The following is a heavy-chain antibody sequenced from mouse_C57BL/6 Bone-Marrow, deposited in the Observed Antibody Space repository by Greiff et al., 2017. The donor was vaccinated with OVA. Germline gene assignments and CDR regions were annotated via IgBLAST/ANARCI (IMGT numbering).Heavy chain of an antibody. Sequence: EVQVVESGGGLVKPGGSLKLSCAASGFTFSSYAMSWVRQTPEKRLEWVATISDGGSYTYYPDNVKGRFTISRDNAKNNLYLQMSHLKSEDTAMYYCAREGGFDYWGQGTTLTVSS. V-gene: IGHV5-4*01. CDR2: ISDGGSYT. J-gene: IGHJ2*01. CDR1: GFTFSSYA. CDR3: AREGGFDY.